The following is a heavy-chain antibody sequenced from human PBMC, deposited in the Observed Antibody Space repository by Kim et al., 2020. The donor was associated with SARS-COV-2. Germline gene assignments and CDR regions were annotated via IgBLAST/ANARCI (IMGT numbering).Heavy chain of an antibody. V-gene: IGHV4-39*07. CDR2: IYYSGST. D-gene: IGHD3-9*01. J-gene: IGHJ5*02. Sequence: SETLSLTCTVSGGSISSSSYYWGWIRQPPGKGLEWIGSIYYSGSTYYNPSLKSRVTISVDTSKNQFSLKLSSVTAADTAVYYCARDSTYYDILTGYPTYNWFDPWGQGTLVTVSS. CDR1: GGSISSSSYY. CDR3: ARDSTYYDILTGYPTYNWFDP.